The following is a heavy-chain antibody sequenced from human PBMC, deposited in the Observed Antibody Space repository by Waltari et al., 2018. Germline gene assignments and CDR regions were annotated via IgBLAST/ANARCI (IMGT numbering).Heavy chain of an antibody. Sequence: EVQLVQSGPGVKRPGESRKTSGKGSGYTFTSYWMGWVRQMPGKGLEWRGISYPGDSDTRYSPSVQGQVTISADKSMSTAYLHWSRLKASDTAMYYCATRRCSGGSCYAYDYWGQGTLVTVSS. CDR3: ATRRCSGGSCYAYDY. J-gene: IGHJ4*02. D-gene: IGHD2-15*01. CDR2: SYPGDSDT. V-gene: IGHV5-51*01. CDR1: GYTFTSYW.